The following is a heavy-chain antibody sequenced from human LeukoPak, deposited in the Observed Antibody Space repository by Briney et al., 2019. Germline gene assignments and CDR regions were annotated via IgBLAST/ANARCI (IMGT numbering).Heavy chain of an antibody. CDR3: AVYSGFHEEAFDI. V-gene: IGHV4-39*01. J-gene: IGHJ3*02. D-gene: IGHD2-15*01. Sequence: SETLSLTCTVSGGSISNYYWGWIRQPPGKGLEWIGSIYYSGSTYYNPSLKSRVTISVDTSKNQFSLKLSSVTAADTAVYYCAVYSGFHEEAFDIWGQGTMVTVSS. CDR1: GGSISNYY. CDR2: IYYSGST.